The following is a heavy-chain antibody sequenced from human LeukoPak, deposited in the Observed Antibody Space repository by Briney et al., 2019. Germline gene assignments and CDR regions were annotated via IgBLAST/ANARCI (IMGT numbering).Heavy chain of an antibody. CDR3: ARDLGGSHRAFDY. J-gene: IGHJ4*02. CDR1: GGTFSSYA. Sequence: ASENVSCKASGGTFSSYAISWVRQAPGQGLEWMGGIIPIFGTANYAQKFQGRVTITADESTSTAYMELSSLRSEDTAVYYCARDLGGSHRAFDYWGQGTLVTVSS. D-gene: IGHD1-26*01. V-gene: IGHV1-69*13. CDR2: IIPIFGTA.